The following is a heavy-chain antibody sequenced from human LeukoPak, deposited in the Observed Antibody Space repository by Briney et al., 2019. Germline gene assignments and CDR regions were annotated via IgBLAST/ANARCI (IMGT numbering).Heavy chain of an antibody. Sequence: PSETPSLTCSVSGGSIDNHYWSWIRQPPGKGLEWIGYMYYSGITNYNPSLQGRVTISVDTSKNHFSLKLRSVTASDTAVYYCARLSVAAEYYFDYWGQGTLVTVSS. V-gene: IGHV4-59*08. J-gene: IGHJ4*02. CDR2: MYYSGIT. CDR1: GGSIDNHY. CDR3: ARLSVAAEYYFDY. D-gene: IGHD6-6*01.